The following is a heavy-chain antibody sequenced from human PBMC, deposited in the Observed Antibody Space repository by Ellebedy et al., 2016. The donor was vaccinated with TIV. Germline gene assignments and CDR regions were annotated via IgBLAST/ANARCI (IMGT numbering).Heavy chain of an antibody. CDR1: GYTFTGYY. J-gene: IGHJ4*02. CDR2: INPNSGGT. CDR3: ARDLGTQEYSSGN. Sequence: AASVKVSCKASGYTFTGYYMHWVRQAPGQGLEWMGWINPNSGGTNYAQKFQGRVTMTRDTSISTAYMELSRLRSDDTAVYYCARDLGTQEYSSGNWGQGTLVTVSS. V-gene: IGHV1-2*02. D-gene: IGHD6-19*01.